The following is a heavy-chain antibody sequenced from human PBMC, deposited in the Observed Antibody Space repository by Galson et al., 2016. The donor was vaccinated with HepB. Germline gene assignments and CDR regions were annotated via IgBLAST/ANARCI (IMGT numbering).Heavy chain of an antibody. Sequence: LRLSCAASGFTFSGSWMSWVRQAPGNGLEWVAHINQAGTAIYYVGSVKGRFTISRDNAKNSLYLQMSSLRAEDTAVYFCVGWYSGTYSANYWGQGTLVTVSS. CDR2: INQAGTAI. CDR3: VGWYSGTYSANY. D-gene: IGHD1-26*01. V-gene: IGHV3-7*01. CDR1: GFTFSGSW. J-gene: IGHJ4*02.